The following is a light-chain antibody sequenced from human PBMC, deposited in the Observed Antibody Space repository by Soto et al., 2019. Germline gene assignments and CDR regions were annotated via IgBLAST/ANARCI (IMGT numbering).Light chain of an antibody. Sequence: EIVLTQSPGTLSLSPGERATLSCRASQSVSSSYLAWYQQTPGPAPRLLIYGASSRATGIPDRFSGSGSGTAFSLTISRLEPEDFGVYYGQRYGSSPWTFGQGNKGDIK. CDR2: GAS. J-gene: IGKJ1*01. V-gene: IGKV3-20*01. CDR1: QSVSSSY. CDR3: QRYGSSPWT.